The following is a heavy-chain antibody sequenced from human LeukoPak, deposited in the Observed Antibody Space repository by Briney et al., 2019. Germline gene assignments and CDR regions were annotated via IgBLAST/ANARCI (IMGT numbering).Heavy chain of an antibody. J-gene: IGHJ3*02. CDR2: IYGGGST. D-gene: IGHD2-21*02. V-gene: IGHV3-53*01. Sequence: GGSLRLSCAASGFIVSNNYMAWVRQAPGKGLEWVSVIYGGGSTYYADSVKGRFTISRDNSKNTLYLQMNSLRAEDTAVYYCARERVVTADAFDIWGQGTMVTVSS. CDR3: ARERVVTADAFDI. CDR1: GFIVSNNY.